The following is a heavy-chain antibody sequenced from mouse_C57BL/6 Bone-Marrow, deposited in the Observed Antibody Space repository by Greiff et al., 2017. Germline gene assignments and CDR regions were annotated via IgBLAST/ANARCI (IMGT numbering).Heavy chain of an antibody. J-gene: IGHJ3*01. V-gene: IGHV1-69*01. D-gene: IGHD2-5*01. CDR2: IDPSDSYT. Sequence: QVQLQQPGAELVMPGASVKLSCKASGYTFTSYWMHWVKQRPGQGLEWIGEIDPSDSYTNYNQKFKGKSTLTVDKSSSTAYMQLSSLTSDDSAVYYCARDYSNYFFAYWGQGTLVTVSA. CDR3: ARDYSNYFFAY. CDR1: GYTFTSYW.